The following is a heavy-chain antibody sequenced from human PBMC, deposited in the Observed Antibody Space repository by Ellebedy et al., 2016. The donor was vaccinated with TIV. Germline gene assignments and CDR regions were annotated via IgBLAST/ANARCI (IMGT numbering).Heavy chain of an antibody. V-gene: IGHV1-46*01. CDR2: INPSGGST. CDR1: GYTFSSYY. CDR3: ARDGGVNGGYDYVWGSRDWFDP. J-gene: IGHJ5*02. Sequence: AASVKVSCKASGYTFSSYYMHWVRQAPGQGLEWMGIINPSGGSTSYAQKFQGRVTMTRDTSTSTVYMELSSLRSEDTAVYYCARDGGVNGGYDYVWGSRDWFDPWGQGTLVTVSS. D-gene: IGHD3-16*01.